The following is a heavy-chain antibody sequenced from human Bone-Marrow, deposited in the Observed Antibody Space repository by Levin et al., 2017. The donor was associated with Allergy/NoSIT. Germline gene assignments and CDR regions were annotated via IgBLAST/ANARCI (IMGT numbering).Heavy chain of an antibody. CDR2: ITGSSGYT. J-gene: IGHJ6*02. D-gene: IGHD6-13*01. CDR3: AKDTHTGRWYVDGVDV. V-gene: IGHV3-23*01. Sequence: GGSLRLSCAASGFTFGNYAMTWVRQAPGKGLEWVSVITGSSGYTNYAASVKGRFTISRDNSKNTLYLQMDSLRPEDTAEYYCAKDTHTGRWYVDGVDVWGHGTTVTVSS. CDR1: GFTFGNYA.